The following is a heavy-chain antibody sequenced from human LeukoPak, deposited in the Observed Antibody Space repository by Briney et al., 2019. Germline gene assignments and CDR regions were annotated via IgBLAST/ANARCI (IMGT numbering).Heavy chain of an antibody. CDR3: AKEMRNFGTYYYYMDV. Sequence: GGSLRLSCTASGFTFSTYGMHWVRQAPGKGLEWVTLISYDGSTKYYSDSVKGRFTISRDNSKNTLYLQMNSLRAEDTALYYCAKEMRNFGTYYYYMDVWGKGTTVTISS. CDR1: GFTFSTYG. V-gene: IGHV3-30*18. D-gene: IGHD3-10*01. J-gene: IGHJ6*03. CDR2: ISYDGSTK.